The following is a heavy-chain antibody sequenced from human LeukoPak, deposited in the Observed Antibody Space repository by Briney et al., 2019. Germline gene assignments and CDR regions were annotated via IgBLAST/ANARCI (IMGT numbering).Heavy chain of an antibody. D-gene: IGHD6-13*01. CDR3: AKYPGYPTRWFEP. J-gene: IGHJ5*02. V-gene: IGHV4-59*01. CDR1: GGSITSYY. CDR2: IFYSGST. Sequence: PSETLSLTCTVFGGSITSYYWSWIRQPPGKRLEWIGYIFYSGSTNYNPSLESRVSISIDTSKNQFSLKLSSLTAADTAVYYCAKYPGYPTRWFEPWGQGTLVTVSS.